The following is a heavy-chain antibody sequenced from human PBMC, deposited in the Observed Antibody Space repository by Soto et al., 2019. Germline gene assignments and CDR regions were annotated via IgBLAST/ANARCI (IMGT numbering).Heavy chain of an antibody. CDR2: MNPNSGNT. Sequence: ASVKVSCKASGYTFTSYDINWVRQATGQGLEWMGWMNPNSGNTGYAQKFQGRVTMTRNTSISTAYMELSSLRSEDTAVYYCARGPYDYVWGRLYYFDDWGQGTLVTVAS. CDR3: ARGPYDYVWGRLYYFDD. D-gene: IGHD3-16*01. J-gene: IGHJ4*02. CDR1: GYTFTSYD. V-gene: IGHV1-8*01.